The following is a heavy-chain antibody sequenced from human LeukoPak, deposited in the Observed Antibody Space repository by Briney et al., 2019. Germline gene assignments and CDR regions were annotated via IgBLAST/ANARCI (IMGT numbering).Heavy chain of an antibody. CDR1: GFTFSSYA. Sequence: GGSLRLSCAASGFTFSSYAMSWVRQAPGKGLEWVSVISGSGGNTYYADSVKGRFTISRDNSKNTLYLQLNSLRAEDTAVYYCAKDGSGSYIIDYWGQGTLVTVSS. V-gene: IGHV3-23*01. D-gene: IGHD3-10*01. CDR3: AKDGSGSYIIDY. CDR2: ISGSGGNT. J-gene: IGHJ4*02.